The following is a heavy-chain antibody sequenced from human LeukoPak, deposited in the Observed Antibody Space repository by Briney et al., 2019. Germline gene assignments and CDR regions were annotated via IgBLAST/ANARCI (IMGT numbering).Heavy chain of an antibody. CDR1: GGTFSSYA. Sequence: ASVKVSCKASGGTFSSYAISWARQAPGQGLEWMGGIIPIFGTANYAQKFQGRVTITADESTSTAYMELSSLRSEDTAVYYCARERDSSSDYFDYWGQGTLVTVSS. CDR2: IIPIFGTA. V-gene: IGHV1-69*13. D-gene: IGHD6-6*01. CDR3: ARERDSSSDYFDY. J-gene: IGHJ4*02.